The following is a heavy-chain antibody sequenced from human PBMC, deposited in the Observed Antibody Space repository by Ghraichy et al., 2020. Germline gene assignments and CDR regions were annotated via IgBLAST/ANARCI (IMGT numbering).Heavy chain of an antibody. CDR1: GGSISSYY. D-gene: IGHD3-10*01. CDR3: ARGSSESIPHGMDV. CDR2: IYYSGST. V-gene: IGHV4-59*01. Sequence: SETLSLTCTVSGGSISSYYWSWIRQPPGKGLEWIGYIYYSGSTNYNPSLKSRVTISVDTSKNQFSLKLSSVTAADTAVYYCARGSSESIPHGMDVWGQGTTVTVSS. J-gene: IGHJ6*02.